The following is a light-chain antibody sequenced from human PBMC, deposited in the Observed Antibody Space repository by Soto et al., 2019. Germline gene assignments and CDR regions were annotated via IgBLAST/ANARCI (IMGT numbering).Light chain of an antibody. CDR1: QSVSSY. Sequence: EIVLTQSPATLSLSPGERATLSCRASQSVSSYLAWYQQKPGQAHRLLIYDASNRATGIPARFSGSGSGTDFTLTIRSLEPEDFAVYYCQQRSNWPPTFGQGTKVDIK. J-gene: IGKJ1*01. CDR3: QQRSNWPPT. V-gene: IGKV3-11*01. CDR2: DAS.